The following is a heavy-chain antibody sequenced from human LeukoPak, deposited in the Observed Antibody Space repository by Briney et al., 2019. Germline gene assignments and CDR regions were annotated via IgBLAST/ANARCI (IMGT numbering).Heavy chain of an antibody. CDR3: ARGGAPFYYDSSGFLDN. D-gene: IGHD3-22*01. J-gene: IGHJ4*02. CDR1: GFTFSSYA. CDR2: ISYDGSNK. V-gene: IGHV3-30-3*01. Sequence: PGGSLRLSCAASGFTFSSYAMHWVRQAPGKGLEWVAVISYDGSNKYYADSVKGRFTISRDNSKNTLYLQMNSLRAEDTAVYYCARGGAPFYYDSSGFLDNWGQGTLVTVSS.